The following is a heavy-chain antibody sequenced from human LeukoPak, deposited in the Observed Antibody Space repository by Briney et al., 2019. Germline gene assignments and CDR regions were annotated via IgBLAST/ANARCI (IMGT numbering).Heavy chain of an antibody. J-gene: IGHJ5*02. Sequence: SETLSLTCTVSGGSISSGDYYWSWIRQPPGKGLEWIGYIYYSGSTYYNPSLKSRVTISVDTSKNQFSLKLSSVTAADTAVYYCARSPDYDFWSGYPLIGFDPWGQGTLVTVSS. CDR2: IYYSGST. CDR1: GGSISSGDYY. V-gene: IGHV4-30-4*01. D-gene: IGHD3-3*01. CDR3: ARSPDYDFWSGYPLIGFDP.